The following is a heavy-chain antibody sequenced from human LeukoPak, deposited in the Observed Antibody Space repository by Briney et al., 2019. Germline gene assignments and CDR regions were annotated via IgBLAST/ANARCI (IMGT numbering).Heavy chain of an antibody. V-gene: IGHV3-30*03. CDR1: GFTFSSYG. CDR3: ARGGYSYGYGEH. Sequence: GRSLRLSCAASGFTFSSYGMHWVRQAPGKGLEWVAVISYDGSNKYYADSVKGRFTISRDNSKNTLYLQMNSLRAEDTAVYYCARGGYSYGYGEHWGQGTLVTVSS. D-gene: IGHD5-18*01. CDR2: ISYDGSNK. J-gene: IGHJ4*02.